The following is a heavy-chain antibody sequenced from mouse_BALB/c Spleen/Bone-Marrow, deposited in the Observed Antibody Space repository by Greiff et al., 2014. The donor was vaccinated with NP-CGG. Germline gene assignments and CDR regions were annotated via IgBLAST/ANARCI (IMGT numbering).Heavy chain of an antibody. CDR1: GFAFSDYG. CDR2: ISNLAYSI. Sequence: DVHLVESGGGLVQPGGSRKLSCAASGFAFSDYGMAWVRQAPGKGPEWIAFISNLAYSIYYADTVTGRFTISRENAKNTLYLEMSSLRSEDTATYYCARSNWDYSMDYWGQGTSVTVSS. CDR3: ARSNWDYSMDY. J-gene: IGHJ4*01. V-gene: IGHV5-15*02. D-gene: IGHD4-1*01.